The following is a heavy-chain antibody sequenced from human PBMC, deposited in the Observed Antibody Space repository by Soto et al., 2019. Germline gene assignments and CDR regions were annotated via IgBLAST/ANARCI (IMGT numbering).Heavy chain of an antibody. V-gene: IGHV3-48*04. CDR2: ISSSSSTI. Sequence: GGSLRLSCAASGFTFSSYSMNWVRQAPGKGLEWVSYISSSSSTIYYADSVKGRFTISKDNAKNSLYLQMNSLRAEDTAVYYCARDRTTTLYSGYDGVFFDYWGQGTLVTVSS. CDR3: ARDRTTTLYSGYDGVFFDY. CDR1: GFTFSSYS. J-gene: IGHJ4*02. D-gene: IGHD5-12*01.